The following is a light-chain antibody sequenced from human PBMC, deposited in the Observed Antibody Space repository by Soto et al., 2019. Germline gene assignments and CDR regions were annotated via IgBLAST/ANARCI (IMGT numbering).Light chain of an antibody. CDR1: SGHSSYA. V-gene: IGLV4-69*01. J-gene: IGLJ2*01. CDR2: LNSNGSH. Sequence: QSVLTQSPYASANLGASVKLTCTLSSGHSSYAIAWHQQQPEKGPRYLMKLNSNGSHSKGDGIPDRFSGSSSGAERYLTIANLQSEDEADYSCQTWGTGEVFGGGTKLTVL. CDR3: QTWGTGEV.